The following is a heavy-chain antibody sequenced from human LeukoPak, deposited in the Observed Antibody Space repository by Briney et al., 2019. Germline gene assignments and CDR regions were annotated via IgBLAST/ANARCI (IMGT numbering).Heavy chain of an antibody. CDR1: GYTFTSYG. Sequence: ASVKVSCKASGYTFTSYGISWARQAPGQGLEWMGWISAYNGNTNYAQKLQGRVTMTTDTSTSTAYMELRSLRSDDTAVYYCASLRDDFWSGYYYYYYGMDVWGQGTTVTVSS. V-gene: IGHV1-18*01. CDR2: ISAYNGNT. D-gene: IGHD3-3*01. J-gene: IGHJ6*02. CDR3: ASLRDDFWSGYYYYYYGMDV.